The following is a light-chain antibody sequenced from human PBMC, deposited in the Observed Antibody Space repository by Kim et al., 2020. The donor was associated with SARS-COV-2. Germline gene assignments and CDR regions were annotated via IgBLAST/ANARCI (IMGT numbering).Light chain of an antibody. J-gene: IGKJ1*01. CDR1: QSVSSNY. V-gene: IGKV3-20*01. CDR2: DTS. Sequence: EIVLTQSPGTLSLSPGERATLSCRASQSVSSNYLAWYRQKPGQAPRLLIHDTSTRATGITDRFSGSGSGTDFTLTISRLEPEDFAVYYCQQYASLPRTFGQGTQVDIK. CDR3: QQYASLPRT.